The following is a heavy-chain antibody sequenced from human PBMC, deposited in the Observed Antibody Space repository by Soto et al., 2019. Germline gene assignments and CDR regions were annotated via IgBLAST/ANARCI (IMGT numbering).Heavy chain of an antibody. CDR3: ARDFRITFGGVIVLYYYYGMDV. V-gene: IGHV3-7*05. CDR1: GFTFSSYW. CDR2: IKQDGSEK. Sequence: GGSLRLSCAASGFTFSSYWMSWVRQAPGKGLEWVANIKQDGSEKYYVDSVKGRFTISRDNAKNSLYLQMNSLRAEDTAVYYCARDFRITFGGVIVLYYYYGMDVWGQGTTVTVSS. J-gene: IGHJ6*02. D-gene: IGHD3-16*02.